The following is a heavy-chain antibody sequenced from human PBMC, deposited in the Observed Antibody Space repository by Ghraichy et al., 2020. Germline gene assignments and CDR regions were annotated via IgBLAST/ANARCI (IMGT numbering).Heavy chain of an antibody. D-gene: IGHD5-18*01. CDR2: IYTSGST. Sequence: SHTLSLTCTVSGGSISSYYWSWIRQPPGKGLEWIGYIYTSGSTNYNPSLKSRVTISVDTSKNQFSLKLSSVTAADTAVYYCARHAYSKNDAFDIWGQGTMVTVSS. V-gene: IGHV4-4*09. CDR3: ARHAYSKNDAFDI. J-gene: IGHJ3*02. CDR1: GGSISSYY.